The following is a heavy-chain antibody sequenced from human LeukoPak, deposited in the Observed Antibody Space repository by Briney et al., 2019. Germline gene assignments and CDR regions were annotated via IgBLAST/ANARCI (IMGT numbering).Heavy chain of an antibody. V-gene: IGHV3-30*03. CDR1: GFTFSSYE. CDR2: ISYDGSNK. CDR3: ARSEYCTNGVCSEFDD. J-gene: IGHJ4*02. D-gene: IGHD2-8*01. Sequence: GGSLRLSCAASGFTFSSYEMNWVRQAPGKGLEWVAVISYDGSNKYYADSVKGRFTISRDNSKNTLYLQMNSLRAEDTAVYYCARSEYCTNGVCSEFDDWGQGTLVTVSS.